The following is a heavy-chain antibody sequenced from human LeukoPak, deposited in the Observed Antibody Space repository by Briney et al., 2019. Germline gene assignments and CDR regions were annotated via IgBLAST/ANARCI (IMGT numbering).Heavy chain of an antibody. D-gene: IGHD3-22*01. CDR3: ARDVNDNIGSSDH. Sequence: ASVKVSCKASGYTFTSYAISWVRQAPGQGLEWMGWINSYNGNTNYAQKLQGRVTMTTDTSTSTAYMELRSLRSDDTAVYYCARDVNDNIGSSDHWGQGTLVTVSS. CDR1: GYTFTSYA. J-gene: IGHJ4*02. CDR2: INSYNGNT. V-gene: IGHV1-18*01.